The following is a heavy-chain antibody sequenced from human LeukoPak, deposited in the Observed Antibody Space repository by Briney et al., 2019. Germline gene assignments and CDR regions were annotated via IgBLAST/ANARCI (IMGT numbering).Heavy chain of an antibody. V-gene: IGHV1-8*01. D-gene: IGHD3-10*01. Sequence: ASVKVSCKASGYTFTSYDINWVRQATGQGLEWMGWMNPNSGNTGYAQKFQGRVTMARNTSISTAYMELSSLRSEGTAVYYCARVPFGSAFDIWGQGTMVTVSS. J-gene: IGHJ3*02. CDR3: ARVPFGSAFDI. CDR2: MNPNSGNT. CDR1: GYTFTSYD.